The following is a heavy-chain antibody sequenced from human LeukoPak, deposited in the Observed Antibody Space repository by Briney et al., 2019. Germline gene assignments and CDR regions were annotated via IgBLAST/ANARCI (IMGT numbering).Heavy chain of an antibody. CDR2: INPNSGGT. J-gene: IGHJ4*02. CDR1: GYTFTGYY. V-gene: IGHV1-2*02. D-gene: IGHD1-20*01. Sequence: ASVKVSCKASGYTFTGYYMHWVRQAPGQGLEWMGWINPNSGGTNYAQKFQGRVTITADKSTSTAYMELSSLRSEDTAVYYCARVGTYNWNLYYFDYWGQGTLVTVSS. CDR3: ARVGTYNWNLYYFDY.